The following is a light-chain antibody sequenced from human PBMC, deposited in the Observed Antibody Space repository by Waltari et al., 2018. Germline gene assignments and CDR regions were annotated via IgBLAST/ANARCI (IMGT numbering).Light chain of an antibody. CDR1: QSVSRN. CDR2: DAA. J-gene: IGKJ2*01. CDR3: QQYSDWPYT. Sequence: EIVLTQSPDTLSVSPGARVTLSCRTSQSVSRNFAWYRQKSGQGPRLLIYDAATRVGGVPARFTGSGSGTDFTLTINTLQSEDFAVYYCQQYSDWPYTFGQGTKLEIK. V-gene: IGKV3-15*01.